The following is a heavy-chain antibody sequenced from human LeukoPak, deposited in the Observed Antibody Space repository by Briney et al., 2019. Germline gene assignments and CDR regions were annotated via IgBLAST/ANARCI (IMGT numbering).Heavy chain of an antibody. V-gene: IGHV1-18*01. CDR3: ARDGTSTDDY. D-gene: IGHD1-26*01. J-gene: IGHJ4*02. Sequence: ASVTVSCKTSGYTFSNFGINWVRQAPGQGLEWMGWISGNNDNPNYGQKFQGRFTVTTDSSTSTAYMELRNLRFDDTAVYYCARDGTSTDDYWGQGTLVTVSS. CDR2: ISGNNDNP. CDR1: GYTFSNFG.